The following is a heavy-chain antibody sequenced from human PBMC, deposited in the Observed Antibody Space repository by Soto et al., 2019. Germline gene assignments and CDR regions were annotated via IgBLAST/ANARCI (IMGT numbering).Heavy chain of an antibody. CDR1: GGSISSYY. CDR2: IKYSGST. CDR3: ARMDTAMIDYYYYYYMDV. V-gene: IGHV4-59*01. Sequence: SETLSLTCTVSGGSISSYYWSWIRQPPGKGLEWIGYIKYSGSTNYNPSLKSRITISVATSKNQFSLKLSPVTAADTAVYYCARMDTAMIDYYYYYYMDVWGKGTTVTVSS. J-gene: IGHJ6*03. D-gene: IGHD5-18*01.